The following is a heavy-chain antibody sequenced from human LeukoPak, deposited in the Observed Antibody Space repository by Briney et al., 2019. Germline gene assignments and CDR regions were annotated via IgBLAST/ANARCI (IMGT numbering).Heavy chain of an antibody. CDR1: GFTFNNYG. Sequence: PGGTLRLSCAASGFTFNNYGMNWVRQAPGKGLEWVSSISGGGGSTYYADSVKGRFTISRDNSKNTLYLQMNSLRAEDTAVYYLTKNLRITIIVVVKAPTEFDYWGQGTLVTVSS. CDR2: ISGGGGST. V-gene: IGHV3-23*01. D-gene: IGHD3-22*01. CDR3: TKNLRITIIVVVKAPTEFDY. J-gene: IGHJ4*02.